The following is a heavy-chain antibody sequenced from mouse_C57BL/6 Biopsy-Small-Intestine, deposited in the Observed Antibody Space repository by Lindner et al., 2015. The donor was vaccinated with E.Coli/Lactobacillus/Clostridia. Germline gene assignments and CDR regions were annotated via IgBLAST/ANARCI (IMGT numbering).Heavy chain of an antibody. CDR2: ILPGSGST. V-gene: IGHV1-9*01. D-gene: IGHD1-1*01. CDR3: ANNGVITTAPYWYFDV. CDR1: GYTFTGYW. Sequence: VQLQESGAELMKPGASVKLSCKATGYTFTGYWIEWVKQRPGHGLEWIGEILPGSGSTNYNEKFKGKATFTADTSSNTAYMQLSSLTTEDSAIYYCANNGVITTAPYWYFDVWGTGTTVTVSS. J-gene: IGHJ1*03.